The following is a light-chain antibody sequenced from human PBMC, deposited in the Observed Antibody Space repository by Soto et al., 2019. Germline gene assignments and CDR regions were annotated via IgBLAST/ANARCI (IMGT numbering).Light chain of an antibody. J-gene: IGKJ3*01. V-gene: IGKV1-12*01. Sequence: DIQMTQSPSSLSASVGDIVTITCRAIQGISRWLAWYQQKPGRAPKLLIYAASNLQTGVPSRFSGSGSGTDFALTITSLQAEDFATYHCQQAYNFPFTFGPGTKVDIK. CDR3: QQAYNFPFT. CDR1: QGISRW. CDR2: AAS.